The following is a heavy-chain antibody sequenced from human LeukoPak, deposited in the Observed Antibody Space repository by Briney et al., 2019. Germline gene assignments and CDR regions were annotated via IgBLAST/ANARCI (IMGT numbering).Heavy chain of an antibody. CDR2: IYSGGST. Sequence: GGSLSLSCAASAFTFNSNYMIWVRQAPGKGLEWVSLIYSGGSTYNADSVKDRFTISRDNSKNTVYLQMNSLRAEDTAVYYCASRTTVTDADGFDIWGQGTMVTVSS. V-gene: IGHV3-66*01. D-gene: IGHD4-17*01. CDR1: AFTFNSNY. J-gene: IGHJ3*02. CDR3: ASRTTVTDADGFDI.